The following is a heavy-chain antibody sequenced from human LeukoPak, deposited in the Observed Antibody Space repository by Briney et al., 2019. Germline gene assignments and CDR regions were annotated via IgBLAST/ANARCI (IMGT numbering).Heavy chain of an antibody. Sequence: GGSLRLSCAASGFTFSSYSMNWVRQAPGKGLEWVSSISSSSSYIYYADSVKGRFTISRDNAKNSLYLQMNSLRAEDTAVYYCARARYQLLESGDYWGQGTLVTVSS. CDR3: ARARYQLLESGDY. CDR1: GFTFSSYS. V-gene: IGHV3-21*01. J-gene: IGHJ4*02. CDR2: ISSSSSYI. D-gene: IGHD2-2*01.